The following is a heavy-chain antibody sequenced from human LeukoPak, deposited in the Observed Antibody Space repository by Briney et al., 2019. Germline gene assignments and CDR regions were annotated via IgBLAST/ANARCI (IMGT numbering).Heavy chain of an antibody. CDR1: GGSISGGKEY. J-gene: IGHJ5*02. V-gene: IGHV4-61*02. Sequence: SQTLSLTCTVSGGSISGGKEYWSWIRQPAGKGLEWIGRIYASGSTDYSPSLKSQLTISVDTSKNQFSLKLTSVTAADTAVYYCARDLDNNSRPGWFDPWGQGTLVTVSS. CDR2: IYASGST. D-gene: IGHD1/OR15-1a*01. CDR3: ARDLDNNSRPGWFDP.